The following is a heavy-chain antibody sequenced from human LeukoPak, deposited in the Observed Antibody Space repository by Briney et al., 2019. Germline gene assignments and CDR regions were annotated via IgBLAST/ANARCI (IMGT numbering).Heavy chain of an antibody. D-gene: IGHD5/OR15-5a*01. CDR1: GFTFSIYA. J-gene: IGHJ4*02. CDR3: ARDLYRVYKGDYFDY. CDR2: ISGSGDST. Sequence: PGGSLRLSCAASGFTFSIYAMTWVRQAPGKGLEWVPGISGSGDSTYYADSVKGRFTISRDNAKNSLYLQMNSLRVEDTAVYYCARDLYRVYKGDYFDYWGQGTLVTVSS. V-gene: IGHV3-23*01.